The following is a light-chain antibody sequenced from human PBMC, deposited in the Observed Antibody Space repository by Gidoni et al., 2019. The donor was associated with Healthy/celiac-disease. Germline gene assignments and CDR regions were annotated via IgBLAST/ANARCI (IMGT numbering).Light chain of an antibody. CDR3: GTWDSSLRVV. J-gene: IGLJ2*01. Sequence: QSLLMQPPSGSAAPGQKVTISCSGSSSNMGNNNLSWYQQLPETAPKILIYDNNKRPAGIPDRFSGSKSGTSATLGITGLQNGDEADYYCGTWDSSLRVVFGGGTKLTVL. V-gene: IGLV1-51*01. CDR2: DNN. CDR1: SSNMGNNN.